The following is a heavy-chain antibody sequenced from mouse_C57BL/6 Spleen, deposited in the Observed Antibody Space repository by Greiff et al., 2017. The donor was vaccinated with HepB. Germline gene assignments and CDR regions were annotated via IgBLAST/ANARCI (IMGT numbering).Heavy chain of an antibody. J-gene: IGHJ1*03. CDR2: IDPSDSET. Sequence: VQLKQPGAELVRPGSSVKLSCKASGYTFTSYWMHWVKQRPIQGLEWIGNIDPSDSETHYNQKFKDKATLTVDKSSSTAYMQLSSLTSEDSAVYYCARGGWSWYFDVWGTGTTVTVSS. CDR1: GYTFTSYW. CDR3: ARGGWSWYFDV. V-gene: IGHV1-52*01. D-gene: IGHD2-3*01.